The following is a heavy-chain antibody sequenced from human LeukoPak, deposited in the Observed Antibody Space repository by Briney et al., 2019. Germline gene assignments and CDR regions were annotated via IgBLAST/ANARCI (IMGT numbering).Heavy chain of an antibody. V-gene: IGHV4-34*01. CDR1: GGSFSGYY. Sequence: SETLSLTCAVYGGSFSGYYWSWIRQPPGKGLEWIGEINHSGSTNYNPSLKSRVTISVDTSKNQFSLKLSSVTAADTAVYYCAKAYGGNSESWGQGALVTVSS. J-gene: IGHJ4*02. CDR2: INHSGST. D-gene: IGHD4-23*01. CDR3: AKAYGGNSES.